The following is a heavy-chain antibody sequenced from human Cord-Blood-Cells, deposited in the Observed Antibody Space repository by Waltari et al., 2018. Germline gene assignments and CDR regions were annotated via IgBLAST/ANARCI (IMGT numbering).Heavy chain of an antibody. D-gene: IGHD2-2*01. J-gene: IGHJ4*02. CDR3: AREKGGGIVVVPAAIDY. V-gene: IGHV4-38-2*02. CDR1: GYSISSGYY. Sequence: QVQLQESGPGLVKPSETLSLTCAVSGYSISSGYYWGWIRQPPGKGLEWIGSIYHSGSTYYNPSLKSRVTISVDTSKNQFSLKLSSVTAADTAVYYCAREKGGGIVVVPAAIDYWGQGTLVTVSS. CDR2: IYHSGST.